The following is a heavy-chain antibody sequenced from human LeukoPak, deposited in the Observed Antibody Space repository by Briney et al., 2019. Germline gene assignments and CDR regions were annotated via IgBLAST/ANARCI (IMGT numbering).Heavy chain of an antibody. CDR2: IYYTGST. D-gene: IGHD3-9*01. CDR1: GGSIRSSTYY. J-gene: IGHJ4*02. CDR3: ARHLAHGRVYSETLTVYDFDY. Sequence: NPSETLSLTCTVSGGSIRSSTYYWGCIRQPPGKGLEWIGSIYYTGSTYYNPSLKSRVTISVDTSKNQFSLELSSVTAADTAVYYCARHLAHGRVYSETLTVYDFDYWGQGTLVTVSS. V-gene: IGHV4-39*01.